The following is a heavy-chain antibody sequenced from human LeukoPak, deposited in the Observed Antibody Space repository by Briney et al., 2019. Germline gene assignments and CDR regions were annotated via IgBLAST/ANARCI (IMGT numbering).Heavy chain of an antibody. J-gene: IGHJ6*03. D-gene: IGHD6-6*01. V-gene: IGHV4-34*01. CDR1: GGSFSGYY. CDR2: INHSGST. CDR3: AGGARAYYYYMDV. Sequence: SETLSLTCAVYGGSFSGYYWSWIRQPPGKGLEWIGEINHSGSTNYNPSLKSRVTISVDTSKNQFSPKLSSVTAADTAVYYCAGGARAYYYYMDVWGKGTTVTVSS.